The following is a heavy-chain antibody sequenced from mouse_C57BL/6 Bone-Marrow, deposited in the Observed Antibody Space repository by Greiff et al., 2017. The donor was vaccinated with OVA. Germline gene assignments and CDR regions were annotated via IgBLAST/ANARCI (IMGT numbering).Heavy chain of an antibody. CDR1: GFTFSDYY. CDR3: ARHSDDNGSPHWYFDV. CDR2: ISNGGGST. V-gene: IGHV5-12*01. J-gene: IGHJ1*03. D-gene: IGHD1-1*01. Sequence: EVKLVESGGGLVQPGGSLKLSCAASGFTFSDYYMYWVRQTPEKRLEWVAYISNGGGSTYYPDTVKGRFTISRDNAKNTLYMQMSLLKSEDTAMDYCARHSDDNGSPHWYFDVWGTGTTVTVSS.